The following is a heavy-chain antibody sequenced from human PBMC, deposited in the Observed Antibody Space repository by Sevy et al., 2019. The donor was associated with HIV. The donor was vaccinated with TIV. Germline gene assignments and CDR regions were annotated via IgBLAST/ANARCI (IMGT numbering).Heavy chain of an antibody. CDR2: IWYDGSNK. V-gene: IGHV3-33*08. J-gene: IGHJ4*02. CDR1: EFSFSSYS. CDR3: AREARKMWHSSSTYYFDY. Sequence: GGSLRLSCAASEFSFSSYSMNWVRQAPGKGLEWVAVIWYDGSNKYYADSVKGRFTISRDNSKNTLYLQMNSLRAEDTAVYYCAREARKMWHSSSTYYFDYWGQGTLVTVSS. D-gene: IGHD6-6*01.